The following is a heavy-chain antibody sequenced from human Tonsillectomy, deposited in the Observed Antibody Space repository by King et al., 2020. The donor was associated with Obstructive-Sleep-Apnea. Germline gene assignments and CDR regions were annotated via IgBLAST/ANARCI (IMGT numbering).Heavy chain of an antibody. CDR2: IRSKAYGGTT. CDR1: GFTFGDYA. V-gene: IGHV3-49*03. D-gene: IGHD3-3*02. Sequence: VQLVESGGGLVQPGRSLRLSCTASGFTFGDYAMSWFRQAPGKGLEWVGFIRSKAYGGTTEYAASVKGRFTISRDDSKSIAYLQMNSLKTEDTAVYYCTRGGTPLDYYYYGMDVWGQGTTVTVSS. J-gene: IGHJ6*02. CDR3: TRGGTPLDYYYYGMDV.